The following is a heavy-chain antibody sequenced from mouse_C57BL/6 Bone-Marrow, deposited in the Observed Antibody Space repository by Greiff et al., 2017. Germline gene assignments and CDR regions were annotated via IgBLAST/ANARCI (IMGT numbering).Heavy chain of an antibody. J-gene: IGHJ4*01. D-gene: IGHD3-2*02. CDR1: GFNIKNTY. CDR2: LDPANGNT. CDR3: ASIAQATRGYYAMDY. V-gene: IGHV14-3*01. Sequence: EVKLQQSVAELVRPGASVKLSCTASGFNIKNTYMHWVKQRPEQGLEWIGRLDPANGNTKYAPKFQGKATITADTSSNTAYLQLSSLTSEDTAIYYCASIAQATRGYYAMDYWGQGTSVTVSS.